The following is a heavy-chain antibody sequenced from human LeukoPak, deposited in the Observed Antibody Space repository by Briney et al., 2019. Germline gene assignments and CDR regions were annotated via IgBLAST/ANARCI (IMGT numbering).Heavy chain of an antibody. CDR3: ARDLRLTYYYYMDV. CDR2: INWNGGST. V-gene: IGHV3-20*04. D-gene: IGHD3-16*01. J-gene: IGHJ6*03. Sequence: GGSLRLSCAASGFTFDDYGMSWVRQAPGKGLEWVSGINWNGGSTGYADSVKGRFTISRDNAKNSLYLQMNSLRAEDTALYYCARDLRLTYYYYMDVWGQGTTVTVSS. CDR1: GFTFDDYG.